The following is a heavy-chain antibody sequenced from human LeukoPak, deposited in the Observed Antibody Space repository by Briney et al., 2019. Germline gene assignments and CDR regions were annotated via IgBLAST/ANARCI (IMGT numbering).Heavy chain of an antibody. CDR1: GFTFSSYA. CDR2: ISGSGVST. J-gene: IGHJ4*02. V-gene: IGHV3-23*01. CDR3: TTEEQYSGSSGD. Sequence: LTGGSLRLSCAASGFTFSSYAMSWVRQAPGKGLEWVSAISGSGVSTHYAASVKGRFTISRDNSKNTLYLQMNSLRVEDTAVYYCTTEEQYSGSSGDWGQGTLVTVSS. D-gene: IGHD1-26*01.